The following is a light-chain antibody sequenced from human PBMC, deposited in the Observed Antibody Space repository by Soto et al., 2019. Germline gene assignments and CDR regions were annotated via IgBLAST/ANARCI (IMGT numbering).Light chain of an antibody. J-gene: IGLJ2*01. CDR2: DNN. CDR3: ATWDGSLPGEV. V-gene: IGLV2-14*01. Sequence: QSALTQPASVSGSLGQSITISCTGTSSDVGGYNYVSWYQQHPGKVPKLMIYDNNKRPSGIPDRFSGSKSGTSGTLDITGLQTGDEADYYCATWDGSLPGEVFGGGTKLTVL. CDR1: SSDVGGYNY.